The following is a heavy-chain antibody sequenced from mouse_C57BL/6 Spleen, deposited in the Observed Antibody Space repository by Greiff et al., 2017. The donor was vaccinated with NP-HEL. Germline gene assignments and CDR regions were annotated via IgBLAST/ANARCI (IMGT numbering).Heavy chain of an antibody. CDR1: GFTFSDYY. J-gene: IGHJ4*01. Sequence: VQLVESEGGLVQPGSSMKLSCTASGFTFSDYYMAWVRQVPEKGLEWVANINYDGSSTYYLDSLKSRFIITRENAKNILYLQMSSLKSEDTATYYCARDYYNAMDYWGQGTSVTVSS. D-gene: IGHD2-12*01. CDR3: ARDYYNAMDY. CDR2: INYDGSST. V-gene: IGHV5-16*01.